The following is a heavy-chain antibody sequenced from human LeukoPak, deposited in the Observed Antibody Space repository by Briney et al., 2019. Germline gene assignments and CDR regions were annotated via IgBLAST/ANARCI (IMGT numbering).Heavy chain of an antibody. V-gene: IGHV3-74*01. CDR2: INSDGSIT. CDR3: AREGGTVYFDY. CDR1: GFTFSSYW. J-gene: IGHJ4*02. Sequence: SGGSLRLSCAVSGFTFSSYWMHWVRQAPGKGLVWVSRINSDGSITTYADSVTGRFTISRDNSKNTLYLQMNSLRAEDTAVYYCAREGGTVYFDYWGQGTLVTVSS. D-gene: IGHD3-16*01.